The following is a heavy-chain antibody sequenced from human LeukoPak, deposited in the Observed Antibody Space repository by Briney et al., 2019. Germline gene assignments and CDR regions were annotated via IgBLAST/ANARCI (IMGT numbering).Heavy chain of an antibody. CDR1: GYTFTGYY. V-gene: IGHV1-2*02. J-gene: IGHJ6*03. CDR3: ARDRDSMQYFDWRYYYYYMDV. CDR2: INPNSGGT. D-gene: IGHD3-9*01. Sequence: GASVKVSCKASGYTFTGYYMHWVRQAPGQGLEWMGWINPNSGGTNYAQKFQGRVTMTRDTSISTAYMELSRLRSDDTAVYYCARDRDSMQYFDWRYYYYYMDVWGKGTTVTVSS.